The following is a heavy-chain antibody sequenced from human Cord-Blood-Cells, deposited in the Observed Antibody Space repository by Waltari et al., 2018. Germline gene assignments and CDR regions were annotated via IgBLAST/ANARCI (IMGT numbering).Heavy chain of an antibody. CDR3: ARDYSQLGDAFDI. CDR1: GFTFSRYW. Sequence: EVQLVESGGGLVQPGGSLRLSCAASGFTFSRYWMIWVRQAPGKGLEWVANIKQDGSEKYYVDSVKGRFTISRDNAKNSLYLQMNSLRAEDTAVYYCARDYSQLGDAFDIWGQGTMVTVSS. D-gene: IGHD6-13*01. J-gene: IGHJ3*02. CDR2: IKQDGSEK. V-gene: IGHV3-7*01.